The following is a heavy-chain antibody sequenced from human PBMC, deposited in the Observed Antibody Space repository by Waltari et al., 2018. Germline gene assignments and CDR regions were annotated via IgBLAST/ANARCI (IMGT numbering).Heavy chain of an antibody. V-gene: IGHV1-18*01. CDR2: ISAYNGNT. CDR3: AREYSSGWSSVGYYYYYGMDV. J-gene: IGHJ6*02. D-gene: IGHD6-19*01. Sequence: QVQLVQSGAEVKKPGASVKVSCKASGYTFTSYGISWVRQAPGQGLEWMGWISAYNGNTNKAQKLQGRVTMTTDTSTSTAYMELRSLRSDDTAVYYCAREYSSGWSSVGYYYYYGMDVWGQGTTVTVSS. CDR1: GYTFTSYG.